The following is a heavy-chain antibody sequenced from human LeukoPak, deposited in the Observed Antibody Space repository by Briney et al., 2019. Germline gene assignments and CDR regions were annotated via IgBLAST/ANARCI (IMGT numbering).Heavy chain of an antibody. CDR3: ARGAGSYEYYMDV. CDR2: IYSGGAT. CDR1: GFTVSSNY. V-gene: IGHV3-53*01. D-gene: IGHD3-10*01. Sequence: GGSLRLSCAASGFTVSSNYMSWVRQAPGKGLEWVSVIYSGGATHYADSVKGRFTISRDNSKNTLYLQMNTLRAEDTAVYYCARGAGSYEYYMDVWGKGTTVTVPS. J-gene: IGHJ6*03.